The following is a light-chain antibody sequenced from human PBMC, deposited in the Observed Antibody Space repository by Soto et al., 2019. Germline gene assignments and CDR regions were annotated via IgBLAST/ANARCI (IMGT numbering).Light chain of an antibody. Sequence: QSVLTQPASVSGSPAQPITISCTGTSSDVGAYKYVSWYQQHPGKAPKLIIYGVSNRPSGVSNRFSGSKSGNTAFLTISGLQPEDEADYYCSSFTGTTTLDVFGTGTKSPS. V-gene: IGLV2-14*03. CDR2: GVS. J-gene: IGLJ1*01. CDR1: SSDVGAYKY. CDR3: SSFTGTTTLDV.